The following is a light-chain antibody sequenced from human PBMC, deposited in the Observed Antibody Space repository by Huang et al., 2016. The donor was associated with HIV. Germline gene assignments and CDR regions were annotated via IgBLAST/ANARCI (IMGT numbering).Light chain of an antibody. V-gene: IGKV3-15*01. J-gene: IGKJ4*01. CDR1: HSVDSD. CDR3: QRYNDWPPLT. Sequence: EIEMTQSPATLSVSPGERATLSCRARHSVDSDLACYQQKPGQAPRLLIYDASTRATGVSAKFNATGSGTEFSLTITNLQFDDFAVYYCQRYNDWPPLTFGGGTKVEI. CDR2: DAS.